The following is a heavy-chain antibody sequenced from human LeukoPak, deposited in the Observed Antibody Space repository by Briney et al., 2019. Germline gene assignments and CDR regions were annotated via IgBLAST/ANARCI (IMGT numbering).Heavy chain of an antibody. CDR1: GYTFTGYY. J-gene: IGHJ4*02. D-gene: IGHD3-9*01. CDR3: ARWQFDWSSSY. CDR2: ISAYNGNT. Sequence: ASVKVSCKASGYTFTGYYVYWVRQAPGQGLEWMGWISAYNGNTNYAQKLQGRVTMTTDTSTSTAYMELRSLRSDDTAVYYCARWQFDWSSSYWGQGTLVTVSS. V-gene: IGHV1-18*04.